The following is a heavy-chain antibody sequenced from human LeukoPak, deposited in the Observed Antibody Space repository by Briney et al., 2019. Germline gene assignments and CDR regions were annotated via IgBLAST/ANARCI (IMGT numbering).Heavy chain of an antibody. CDR2: IYSGGST. CDR3: AREPLWFGEFPDY. Sequence: PGGALRLSCAASGFTVSSNYMSWVRQAPGKGLEWVSVIYSGGSTYYADAVKGRFTISRDNSKNTLYLQTNTLRAEDTTVYYCAREPLWFGEFPDYWGQGTLVTASS. V-gene: IGHV3-66*01. CDR1: GFTVSSNY. D-gene: IGHD3-10*01. J-gene: IGHJ4*02.